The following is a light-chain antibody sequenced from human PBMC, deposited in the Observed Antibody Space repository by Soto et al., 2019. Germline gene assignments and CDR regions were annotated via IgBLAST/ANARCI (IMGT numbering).Light chain of an antibody. J-gene: IGKJ5*01. CDR3: QQYDNLLPIT. V-gene: IGKV1-33*01. CDR2: DAS. CDR1: QDLAKN. Sequence: IQMTQSPSSLSASVGDRVTITCQASQDLAKNLNWYQQKPGKAPKLLIYDASSLQTGVRSRFSGSGSATHFTFTISSLQSEDIGTYYCQQYDNLLPITFGQGTRLEIK.